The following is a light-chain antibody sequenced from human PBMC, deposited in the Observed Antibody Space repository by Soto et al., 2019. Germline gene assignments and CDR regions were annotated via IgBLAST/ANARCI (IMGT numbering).Light chain of an antibody. CDR2: YAS. CDR1: QSISGR. CDR3: QQYNSYSLT. Sequence: DILMTQSPSTLSASVGDRVTITCRASQSISGRLAWYLQKPGKAPKLLISYASNLESGVPSRFRGSGSGTEFTLTISSLQPDDFATYYCQQYNSYSLTFGGGTRVEIK. J-gene: IGKJ4*01. V-gene: IGKV1-5*01.